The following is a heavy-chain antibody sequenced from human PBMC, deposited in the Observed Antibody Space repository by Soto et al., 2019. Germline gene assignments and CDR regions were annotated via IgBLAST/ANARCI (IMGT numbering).Heavy chain of an antibody. J-gene: IGHJ4*02. CDR1: GGTFSSYA. CDR3: ARGGTYYYDSSGYYHFDY. V-gene: IGHV1-69*13. Sequence: SVKVSCKASGGTFSSYAISWVRRAPGQGLEWMGGIIPIFGTANYAQKFQGRVTITADESTSTAYMELSSLRSEDTAVYYCARGGTYYYDSSGYYHFDYWVQGTLVTVS. CDR2: IIPIFGTA. D-gene: IGHD3-22*01.